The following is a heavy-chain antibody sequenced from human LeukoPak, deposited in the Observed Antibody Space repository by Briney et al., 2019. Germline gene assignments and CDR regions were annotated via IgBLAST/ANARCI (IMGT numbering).Heavy chain of an antibody. V-gene: IGHV1-69*06. CDR2: IIPIFGTT. CDR3: ARLYGDSVGY. D-gene: IGHD4-17*01. Sequence: GASVKVSCKVSGYTLTELSMHWVRQAPGQGLEWMGGIIPIFGTTNYAQKFQGRVTITADKSTSTAYMELSSLKFEDTAFYYCARLYGDSVGYWGQGTLVTVSS. J-gene: IGHJ4*02. CDR1: GYTLTELS.